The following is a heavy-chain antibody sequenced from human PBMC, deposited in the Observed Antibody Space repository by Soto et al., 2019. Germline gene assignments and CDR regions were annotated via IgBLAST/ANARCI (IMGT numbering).Heavy chain of an antibody. CDR1: GGTLNRNT. CDR2: IIPMFGIQ. V-gene: IGHV1-69*02. J-gene: IGHJ4*02. CDR3: XXXXXXXXYXXDF. Sequence: QVQLVQSGAEVKKPGSSVRVSCKASGGTLNRNTISWVRQAPGQGLEWMGRIIPMFGIQKYAQKFQGRVTITADRSTNTAXMXXXXXXXXXXXXXXXXXXXXXXXYXXDFWGQGSLVTVXS.